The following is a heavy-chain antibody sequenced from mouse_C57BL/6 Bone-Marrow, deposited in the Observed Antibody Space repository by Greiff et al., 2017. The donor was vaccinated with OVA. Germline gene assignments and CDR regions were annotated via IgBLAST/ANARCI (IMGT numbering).Heavy chain of an antibody. CDR3: AREWLRHPFAY. CDR2: IYPRNGNT. CDR1: GYTFTSYG. V-gene: IGHV1-81*01. D-gene: IGHD2-2*01. J-gene: IGHJ3*01. Sequence: VQLVESGAELARPGASVKLSCKASGYTFTSYGIRWVKQRPGQGLEWIGEIYPRNGNTYYNEKFKGKATLTADKSSSTAYMELRSLTSEDSAVYFCAREWLRHPFAYWGQGTLVTVSA.